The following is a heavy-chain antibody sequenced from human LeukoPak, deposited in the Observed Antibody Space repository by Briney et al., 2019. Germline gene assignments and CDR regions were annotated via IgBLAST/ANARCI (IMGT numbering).Heavy chain of an antibody. CDR2: IWYDGSNK. Sequence: PGRSLRLSCAASGFTFSSYGMHWVRQAPGKGLEWVAVIWYDGSNKYYADSVKGRFTISRDNSKNTLYLQMNSLRAEDTAVYYCARGYVAVAAQTAFDIWGQGTMVTVSS. CDR1: GFTFSSYG. D-gene: IGHD6-19*01. CDR3: ARGYVAVAAQTAFDI. V-gene: IGHV3-33*01. J-gene: IGHJ3*02.